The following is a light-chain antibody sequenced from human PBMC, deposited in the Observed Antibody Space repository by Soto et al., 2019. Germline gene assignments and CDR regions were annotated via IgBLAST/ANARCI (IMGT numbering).Light chain of an antibody. CDR2: EVS. CDR1: SSDVGSHNL. J-gene: IGLJ7*01. CDR3: CSYGGSSVV. V-gene: IGLV2-23*02. Sequence: QSALTQPPSVSGSPGQSVTISCTGTSSDVGSHNLVSWYQQHPGQAPKLMIYEVSKRPLGVSARFSASKSGNTASLTGSGLQAEDESDYYCCSYGGSSVVFGGGTQLTVL.